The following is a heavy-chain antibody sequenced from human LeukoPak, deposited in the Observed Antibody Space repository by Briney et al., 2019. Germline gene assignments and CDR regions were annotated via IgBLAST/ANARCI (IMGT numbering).Heavy chain of an antibody. CDR3: ARLSKGNYYGMDV. V-gene: IGHV1-46*01. J-gene: IGHJ6*02. CDR1: GYTFTSYY. Sequence: ASVKVSCKASGYTFTSYYMHWVRQAPGQGLEWMGIINPSGGSTSYAQRFQGRVTMTRDTSTSTVYMELSSLRSEDTAVYYCARLSKGNYYGMDVWGQGTTVTVSS. D-gene: IGHD4-11*01. CDR2: INPSGGST.